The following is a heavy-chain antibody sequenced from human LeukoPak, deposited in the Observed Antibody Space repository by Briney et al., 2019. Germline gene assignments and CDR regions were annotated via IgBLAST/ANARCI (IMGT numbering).Heavy chain of an antibody. CDR3: ARVPKYYDVFALDY. CDR2: ISSSGSYI. Sequence: GGSLRLPCAASAFTFSSYSMNWVRQAPGKGLEWVSSISSSGSYIYYADSVKGRFTISRDNAKNSLYLQMNSLRAEDTAVYYCARVPKYYDVFALDYWGPGTLVTVSS. D-gene: IGHD3-9*01. CDR1: AFTFSSYS. V-gene: IGHV3-21*01. J-gene: IGHJ4*02.